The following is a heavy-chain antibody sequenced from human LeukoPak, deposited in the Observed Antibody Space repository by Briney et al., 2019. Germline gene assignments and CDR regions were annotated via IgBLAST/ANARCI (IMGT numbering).Heavy chain of an antibody. Sequence: GRSLRLSCAASGFTFDEYAMHWVRQAPGKGLEWVSGISWNSGSIGYADSVKGRFTISRDNAKKSLYLQMNSLRAEDTALYFCAKKAQYNGNYPLDYWGQGTLVTVSS. CDR2: ISWNSGSI. CDR3: AKKAQYNGNYPLDY. J-gene: IGHJ4*02. V-gene: IGHV3-9*01. D-gene: IGHD1-26*01. CDR1: GFTFDEYA.